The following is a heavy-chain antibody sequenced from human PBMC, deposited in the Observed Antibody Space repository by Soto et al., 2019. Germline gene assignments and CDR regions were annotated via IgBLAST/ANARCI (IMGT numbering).Heavy chain of an antibody. V-gene: IGHV5-10-1*01. J-gene: IGHJ6*02. CDR3: ASIHCTNGVYLHYYGMDV. D-gene: IGHD2-8*01. CDR2: IDPSDSYT. CDR1: GYSFTSYW. Sequence: GESLKISCKGSGYSFTSYWISWVRQMPGKGLEWMGRIDPSDSYTNYSPSFQGHVTISADKSISTAYLQWSSLKASDTAMYYCASIHCTNGVYLHYYGMDVWGQGTTVTVSS.